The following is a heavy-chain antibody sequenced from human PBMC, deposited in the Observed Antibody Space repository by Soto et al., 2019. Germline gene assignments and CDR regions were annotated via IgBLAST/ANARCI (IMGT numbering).Heavy chain of an antibody. CDR1: GFTFSTYA. Sequence: EVQLVESGGGLVQPGGSLRLSCATSGFTFSTYAMHWVRQAPGKGREYVSAISSNGRSTYYANSVKGRFTISRDNSKNTLYLQMDSLRAEDMAVYYCARDRCTNGVCYAPSDYWGQGTLVTVSS. D-gene: IGHD2-8*01. J-gene: IGHJ4*02. CDR3: ARDRCTNGVCYAPSDY. CDR2: ISSNGRST. V-gene: IGHV3-64*01.